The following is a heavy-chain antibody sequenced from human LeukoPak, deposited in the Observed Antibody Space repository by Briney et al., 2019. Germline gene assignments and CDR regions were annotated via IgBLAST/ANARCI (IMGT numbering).Heavy chain of an antibody. Sequence: SETLSLTCTVSGGSISSYYWSWIRQPPGKGLEWIGYIYYSGSTNYNPSLKSRVTISVDTSKNQFSLKLSSVTAADTAVYYCARYLDYGDLYYFDYWGQGTLVTVSS. J-gene: IGHJ4*02. D-gene: IGHD4-17*01. CDR1: GGSISSYY. CDR2: IYYSGST. CDR3: ARYLDYGDLYYFDY. V-gene: IGHV4-59*01.